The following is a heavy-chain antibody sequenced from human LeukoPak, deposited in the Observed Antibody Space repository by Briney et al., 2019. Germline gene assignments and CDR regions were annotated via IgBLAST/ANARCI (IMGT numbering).Heavy chain of an antibody. CDR1: GGSISSSSYY. CDR2: IYYSGST. V-gene: IGHV4-39*07. D-gene: IGHD6-19*01. CDR3: AKIAVAGYYFDY. J-gene: IGHJ4*02. Sequence: PSETLSLTCTVSGGSISSSSYYWGWIRQPPGKGLEWIGSIYYSGSTYYNPSLKSRVTISVDTSKNQFSLKLSSVTAADTAVYYRAKIAVAGYYFDYWGQGTLVTVSS.